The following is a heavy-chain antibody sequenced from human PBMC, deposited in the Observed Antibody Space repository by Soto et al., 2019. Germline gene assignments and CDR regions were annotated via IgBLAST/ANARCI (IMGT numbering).Heavy chain of an antibody. D-gene: IGHD3-16*01. CDR1: GYTFTRYG. CDR3: AMVDVYVTPSPQDV. Sequence: QVQLVQSGAEVKNPGASVKVSCKASGYTFTRYGIGWARQAPGQGREWMGWINTYNGNTNYAQNVQGRVTLTTDTSRSTAYMELRSLRSNDTAIYYCAMVDVYVTPSPQDVWGKGTTVIVSS. J-gene: IGHJ6*04. V-gene: IGHV1-18*01. CDR2: INTYNGNT.